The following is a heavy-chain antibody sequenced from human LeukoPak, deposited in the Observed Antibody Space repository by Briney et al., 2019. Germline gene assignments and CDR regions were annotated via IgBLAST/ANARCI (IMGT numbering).Heavy chain of an antibody. CDR3: ASGTKTYYYDSSGFDY. Sequence: ASVKVSCKASGYTFTGYYMHWVRQAPGQGLEWMGRINPNSGGTNYAQKFQGRVTMTRDTSISTAYMELSRLRSDDTAVYYCASGTKTYYYDSSGFDYWGQGTLVTVSS. D-gene: IGHD3-22*01. J-gene: IGHJ4*02. CDR2: INPNSGGT. V-gene: IGHV1-2*06. CDR1: GYTFTGYY.